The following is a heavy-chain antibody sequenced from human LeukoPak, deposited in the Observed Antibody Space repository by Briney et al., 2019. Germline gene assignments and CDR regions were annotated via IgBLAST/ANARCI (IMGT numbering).Heavy chain of an antibody. V-gene: IGHV4-59*01. Sequence: PSETLSLTCTVSGGSISSYYWSWIRQPPGKGLEWIGYVYYSGSTNYNPSLKSRVTISVDTSKNQFSLKLRSVTAAETAIYYCARERLDTWVQLDYWGQGALVTVFS. CDR3: ARERLDTWVQLDY. D-gene: IGHD5-18*01. CDR1: GGSISSYY. J-gene: IGHJ4*02. CDR2: VYYSGST.